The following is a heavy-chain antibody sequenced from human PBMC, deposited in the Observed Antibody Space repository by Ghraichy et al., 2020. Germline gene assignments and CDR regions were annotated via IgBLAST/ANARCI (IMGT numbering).Heavy chain of an antibody. CDR1: GGSISSSNW. Sequence: SLTCAVSGGSISSSNWWSWVRQPPGKGLEWIGEIYHSGSTNYNPSLKSRVTISVDKSKNQFSLKLSSVTAADTAVYYCAVTYYDFWSGYYLGKNFDYWGQGTLVTVSS. J-gene: IGHJ4*02. CDR2: IYHSGST. CDR3: AVTYYDFWSGYYLGKNFDY. V-gene: IGHV4-4*02. D-gene: IGHD3-3*01.